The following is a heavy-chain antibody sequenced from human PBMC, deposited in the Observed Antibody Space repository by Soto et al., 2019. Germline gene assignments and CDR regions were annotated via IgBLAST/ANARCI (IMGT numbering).Heavy chain of an antibody. Sequence: QVQLVESGGGVVQPGRSLRLSCAASGFTFSSYAMHWVRQAPGKGLEWVAVISYDGSNKYYADSVKGRFTISRDNSKNTLYLLMNSLRAEDTAVYYCASAYYDFWSGYFNYYYYGMDVWGQGTTVTVSS. D-gene: IGHD3-3*01. CDR1: GFTFSSYA. J-gene: IGHJ6*02. CDR2: ISYDGSNK. V-gene: IGHV3-30-3*01. CDR3: ASAYYDFWSGYFNYYYYGMDV.